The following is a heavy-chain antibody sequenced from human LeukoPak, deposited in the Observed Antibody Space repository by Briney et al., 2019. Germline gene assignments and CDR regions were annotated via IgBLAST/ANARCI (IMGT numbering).Heavy chain of an antibody. J-gene: IGHJ4*02. CDR1: GFTFSSYA. D-gene: IGHD3-3*01. CDR2: ISGSGGST. V-gene: IGHV3-23*01. Sequence: GGSLRLSCAASGFTFSSYAMSWVRQAPGKGLEWVSAISGSGGSTYYADSVKGRFTISRDNSKNTLYLQMNSLRAEDTAVYYCAKVSFYDFWSGYWDYWGQGTLVTVSS. CDR3: AKVSFYDFWSGYWDY.